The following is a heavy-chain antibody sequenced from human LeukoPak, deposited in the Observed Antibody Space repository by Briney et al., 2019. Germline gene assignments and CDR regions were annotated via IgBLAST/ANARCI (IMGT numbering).Heavy chain of an antibody. CDR1: GFIFTNYW. D-gene: IGHD3-10*01. J-gene: IGHJ4*02. V-gene: IGHV3-21*01. CDR2: ITSSSIYK. Sequence: GGSLRLSCAASGFIFTNYWMSWVRQAPGKGLEWVSSITSSSIYKYYADSMKGRFTISRDNAKNSLYLQMDSLRAEDTAVYYCARDGITMRILEYWGQGTLVTVSS. CDR3: ARDGITMRILEY.